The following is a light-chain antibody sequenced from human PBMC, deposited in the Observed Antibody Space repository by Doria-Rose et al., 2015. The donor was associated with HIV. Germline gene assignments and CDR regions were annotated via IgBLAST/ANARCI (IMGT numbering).Light chain of an antibody. Sequence: TQSPGTLSLSPGERATLSCRASQRVKSSYLAWYQQKPGQAPRLLIYDASTRATGIPDRFSSSGSGTDFTLTISRLEPEDVAVYYCQQYGTSRGAFGQGTRLEI. CDR2: DAS. CDR1: QRVKSSY. V-gene: IGKV3-20*01. CDR3: QQYGTSRGA. J-gene: IGKJ5*01.